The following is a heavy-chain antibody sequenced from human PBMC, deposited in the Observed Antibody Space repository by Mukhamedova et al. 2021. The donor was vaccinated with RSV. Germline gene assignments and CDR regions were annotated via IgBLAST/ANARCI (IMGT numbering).Heavy chain of an antibody. V-gene: IGHV1-2*02. J-gene: IGHJ4*02. D-gene: IGHD3-22*01. Sequence: VATNFAQKFQGRVTMTRDTSINTAYMELSRLTSDDTAVYYCARGRNYYDDSGYYKALDSWGQGTLVSVSS. CDR2: VAT. CDR3: ARGRNYYDDSGYYKALDS.